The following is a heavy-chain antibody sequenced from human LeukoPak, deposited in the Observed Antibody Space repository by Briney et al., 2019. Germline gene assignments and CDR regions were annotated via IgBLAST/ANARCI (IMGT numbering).Heavy chain of an antibody. V-gene: IGHV4-4*07. CDR2: IYTSGST. D-gene: IGHD6-13*01. Sequence: SETLSLTCTVSGGSISSYYWSWIRQPAGKGLEWIGRIYTSGSTNYNPSLKSRVTMSVDTSKNQFSLKLSSVTAADTAVYYRARGGRVAAGNNWFDPWGQGTLVTVSS. CDR3: ARGGRVAAGNNWFDP. CDR1: GGSISSYY. J-gene: IGHJ5*02.